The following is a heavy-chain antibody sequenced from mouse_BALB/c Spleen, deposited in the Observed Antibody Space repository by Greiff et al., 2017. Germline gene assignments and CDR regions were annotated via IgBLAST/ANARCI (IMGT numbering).Heavy chain of an antibody. Sequence: EVQVVESGGGLVKPGGSLKLSCAASGFAFSSYDMSWVRQTPEKRLEWVAYISSGGGSTYYPDTVKGRFTISRDNAKNTLYLQMSSLKSEDTAMYYCARLAYWYFDVWGAGTTVTVSS. J-gene: IGHJ1*01. V-gene: IGHV5-12-1*01. CDR3: ARLAYWYFDV. CDR1: GFAFSSYD. CDR2: ISSGGGST.